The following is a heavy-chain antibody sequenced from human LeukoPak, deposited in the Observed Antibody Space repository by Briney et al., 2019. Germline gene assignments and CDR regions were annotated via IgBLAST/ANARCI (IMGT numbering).Heavy chain of an antibody. V-gene: IGHV3-23*01. Sequence: GGSLRLSCAASGFTFSSYAMSWVRQAPGKGLEWVSAISGSGGSTYYADTVKGRFTISRDNSKNTLYLQMNSQRAEDTAVYYCARHTDSSSWYQSWFDPWGQGTLVTVSS. CDR1: GFTFSSYA. J-gene: IGHJ5*02. D-gene: IGHD6-13*01. CDR2: ISGSGGST. CDR3: ARHTDSSSWYQSWFDP.